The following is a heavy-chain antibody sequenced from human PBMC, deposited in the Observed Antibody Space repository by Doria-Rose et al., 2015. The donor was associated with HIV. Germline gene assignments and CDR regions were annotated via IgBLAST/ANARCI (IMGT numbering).Heavy chain of an antibody. CDR3: ARVLSGTYDY. D-gene: IGHD1-26*01. Sequence: QVQLQESGPGLVKPSETLSLTCSVSGGSISHYYWSWIRQRPGKGLEYIGDIFYTGSTNYSPSLKSRVSISIDTSKNKFSLRLSSVTAADTAVYYCARVLSGTYDYWGQGTLVTVSS. V-gene: IGHV4-59*01. CDR1: GGSISHYY. J-gene: IGHJ4*02. CDR2: IFYTGST.